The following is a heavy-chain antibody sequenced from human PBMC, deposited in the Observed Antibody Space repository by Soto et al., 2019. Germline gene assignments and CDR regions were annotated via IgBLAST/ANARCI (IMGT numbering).Heavy chain of an antibody. CDR1: GYTFTSYV. J-gene: IGHJ5*02. Sequence: QVQLVQSGAEVKKPGASVKVSCKASGYTFTSYVISWVRQAPGQGLEWMVWISAYNGNTNYAQKLQGRVSMTPDATPRTAYMQLRSLRSDDTAVYYCARDAGYCSGGSCYSNWFDPWGQGTLVTVSS. D-gene: IGHD2-15*01. CDR3: ARDAGYCSGGSCYSNWFDP. V-gene: IGHV1-18*01. CDR2: ISAYNGNT.